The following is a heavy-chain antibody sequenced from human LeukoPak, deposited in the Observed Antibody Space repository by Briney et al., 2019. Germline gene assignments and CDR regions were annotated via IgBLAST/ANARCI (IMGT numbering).Heavy chain of an antibody. J-gene: IGHJ4*02. CDR3: ARIPPQRSILTGYYFDY. CDR2: IKQDGSEK. D-gene: IGHD3-9*01. CDR1: GFTFSSYW. V-gene: IGHV3-7*01. Sequence: GGSLRLSCAVSGFTFSSYWMSWVRQAPGKGLEWVANIKQDGSEKYYVDSVKGRFTISRDNAKNSLYLQMNSLRAEDTAVYYCARIPPQRSILTGYYFDYWGQGTLVTVSS.